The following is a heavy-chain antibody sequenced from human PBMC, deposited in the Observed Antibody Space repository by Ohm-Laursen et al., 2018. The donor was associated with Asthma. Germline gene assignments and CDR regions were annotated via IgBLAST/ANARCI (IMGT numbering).Heavy chain of an antibody. CDR3: ARDRGGSYLVY. Sequence: GSSVKVSCKASGGTFSSYAISWVRQAPGQGLEWMGRINPNSGGTNYAQKFQGRVTMTRDTSISTAYMELSRLRSDDTAVYYCARDRGGSYLVYWGQGTLVTVSS. V-gene: IGHV1-2*06. D-gene: IGHD1-26*01. J-gene: IGHJ4*02. CDR2: INPNSGGT. CDR1: GGTFSSYA.